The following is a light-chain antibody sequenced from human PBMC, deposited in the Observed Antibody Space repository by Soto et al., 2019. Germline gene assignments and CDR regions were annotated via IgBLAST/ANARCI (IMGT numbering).Light chain of an antibody. V-gene: IGLV1-40*01. Sequence: QSVLTQPLSVSGAPGQWVTISCTGSSSNIGAGYDVHWYQQLPGTAPKLLIYGNSNRPSGVPDRFSGSKSGTSASLAITGLQAQDEADYYCQSYDSSFYVFGTGTKLTVL. CDR2: GNS. CDR3: QSYDSSFYV. J-gene: IGLJ1*01. CDR1: SSNIGAGYD.